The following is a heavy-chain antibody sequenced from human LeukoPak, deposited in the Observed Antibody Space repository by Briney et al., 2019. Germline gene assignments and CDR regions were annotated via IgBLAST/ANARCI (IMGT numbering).Heavy chain of an antibody. D-gene: IGHD6-19*01. CDR2: ISGSGGST. J-gene: IGHJ4*02. CDR1: GFTFSSYA. Sequence: SGGSLRLSCAASGFTFSSYAMSWVRQAPGKGLEWVSAISGSGGSTYYADSVKGRFTISRDNSKNTLYLQMNSLRAEDTAVYYCAKGYSSGWYESEFNYFDYWGQGTLVTVSS. V-gene: IGHV3-23*01. CDR3: AKGYSSGWYESEFNYFDY.